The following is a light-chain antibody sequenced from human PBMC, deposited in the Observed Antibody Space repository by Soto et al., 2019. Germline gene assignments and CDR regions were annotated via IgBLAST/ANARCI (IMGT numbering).Light chain of an antibody. CDR3: CSYAGSFLKV. Sequence: QSVLTQPASVSGSPGQSITISCTGTSSDVGGYNYVSWYQQHPGKAPKLMIYEVSNRPSGVSNRFSGSKSGNTASLTISGLQAEDEADYYCCSYAGSFLKVFGTGTKVTVL. CDR1: SSDVGGYNY. V-gene: IGLV2-14*01. J-gene: IGLJ1*01. CDR2: EVS.